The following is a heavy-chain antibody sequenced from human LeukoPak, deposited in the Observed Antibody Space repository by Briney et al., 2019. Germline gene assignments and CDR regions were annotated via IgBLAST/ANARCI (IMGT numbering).Heavy chain of an antibody. CDR3: AKVFVLMRGTPENWFDP. CDR2: ISSSGSTI. CDR1: GFTFSDYY. Sequence: PGGSLRLSCAASGFTFSDYYMSWIRQAPGKGLEWVSYISSSGSTIYYADSVKGRFTISRDNSMDTLYLQMNSLRDEDTAIYFCAKVFVLMRGTPENWFDPWGQGTLVTVSS. J-gene: IGHJ5*02. V-gene: IGHV3-11*04. D-gene: IGHD1-14*01.